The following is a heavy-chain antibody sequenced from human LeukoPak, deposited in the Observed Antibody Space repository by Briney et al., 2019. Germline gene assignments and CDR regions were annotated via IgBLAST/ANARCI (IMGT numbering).Heavy chain of an antibody. CDR3: VRGGSSWSERLDY. CDR2: IYYTGST. CDR1: GGSFSSASYY. V-gene: IGHV4-61*01. Sequence: SETLSLTCTVSGGSFSSASYYWGWIRQPPGKGLDWIGYIYYTGSTHYMSSLKSRVTISVDTSKNQFSLKLTSVTAADTAVYYCVRGGSSWSERLDYWGQGTLVTVSS. D-gene: IGHD6-13*01. J-gene: IGHJ4*02.